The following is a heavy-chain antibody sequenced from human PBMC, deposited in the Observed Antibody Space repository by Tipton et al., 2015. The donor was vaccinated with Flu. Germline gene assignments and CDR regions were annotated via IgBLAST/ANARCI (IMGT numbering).Heavy chain of an antibody. CDR1: GGSFIGYY. D-gene: IGHD3-10*01. J-gene: IGHJ4*02. CDR3: ARGLYGSGSYQRRYFDY. Sequence: TLSLTCAVYGGSFIGYYWNWIRQPPGKGLEWIGEINHSGSTNYNPSLKSRVTISVDTSKNQFSLKLSSVTAADTAVYYCARGLYGSGSYQRRYFDYWGQGTLVTVSS. V-gene: IGHV4-34*01. CDR2: INHSGST.